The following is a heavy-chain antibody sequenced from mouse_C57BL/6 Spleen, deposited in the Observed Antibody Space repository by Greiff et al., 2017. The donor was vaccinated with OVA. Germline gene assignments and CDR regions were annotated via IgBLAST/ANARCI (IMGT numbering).Heavy chain of an antibody. Sequence: EVMLVESGGGLVKPGGSLKLSCAASGFTFSDYGMHWVRQAPDKGLEWVAYISSGSSTIYYADTVKGRFTISRDNAKNTLFLQMTSLRSEDTAMYYCARTGSRGDWYFDVWGTGTTVTVSS. CDR3: ARTGSRGDWYFDV. CDR2: ISSGSSTI. CDR1: GFTFSDYG. D-gene: IGHD1-1*01. J-gene: IGHJ1*03. V-gene: IGHV5-17*01.